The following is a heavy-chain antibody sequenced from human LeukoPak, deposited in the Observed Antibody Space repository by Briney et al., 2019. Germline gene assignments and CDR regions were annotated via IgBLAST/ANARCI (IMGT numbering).Heavy chain of an antibody. CDR1: GFTFSSYS. D-gene: IGHD5-24*01. V-gene: IGHV3-21*01. J-gene: IGHJ4*02. CDR2: ISSSSSYI. Sequence: PGGSLRLSCAASGFTFSSYSMNWVRQAPGKGLEWVSSISSSSSYIYYADSVKGRFTISRDNAKSSLYLQMNSLRAEDTAVYYCARVKEMATIAIDYWGQGTLVTVSS. CDR3: ARVKEMATIAIDY.